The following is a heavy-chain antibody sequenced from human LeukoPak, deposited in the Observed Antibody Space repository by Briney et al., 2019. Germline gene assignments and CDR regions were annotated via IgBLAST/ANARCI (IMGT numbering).Heavy chain of an antibody. CDR2: ISYDESDK. J-gene: IGHJ6*02. Sequence: QSGGSLRLSCAASGFTFSNYGMHWVRQAPGKGLEWVAVISYDESDKYYADSVKGRVTISRDNSKNTLYLQMNSLRPEDTAVYYCAKGVVAATNAAYYGMDVWGQGTTVTVSS. V-gene: IGHV3-30*18. D-gene: IGHD2-15*01. CDR1: GFTFSNYG. CDR3: AKGVVAATNAAYYGMDV.